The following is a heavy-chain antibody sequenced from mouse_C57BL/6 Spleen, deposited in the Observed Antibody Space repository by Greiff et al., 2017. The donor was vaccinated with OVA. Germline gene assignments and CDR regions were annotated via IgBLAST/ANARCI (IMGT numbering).Heavy chain of an antibody. CDR2: IDPANGNT. CDR3: ARGEGITTVVNRYFDV. CDR1: GFNIKNTY. Sequence: EVQLQQSVAELVRPGASVKLSCTASGFNIKNTYMHWVKQRPEQGLEWIGRIDPANGNTKNAPKFQGKATITADTSSNTAYLQLSSLTSEDTAIYYCARGEGITTVVNRYFDVWGTGTTVTVSS. J-gene: IGHJ1*03. D-gene: IGHD1-1*01. V-gene: IGHV14-3*01.